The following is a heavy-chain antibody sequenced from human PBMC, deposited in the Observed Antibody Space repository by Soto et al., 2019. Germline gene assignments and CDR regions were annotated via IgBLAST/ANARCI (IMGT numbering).Heavy chain of an antibody. D-gene: IGHD6-13*01. CDR2: ISSSGSTI. J-gene: IGHJ5*02. Sequence: GGSLRLSCAPAGFPFSSHRMNLVGQAPGKGLEWVSYISSSGSTIYYADSVKGRFTISRDNAKNSLYLQMNSLRAEDTAVYYCASGYSSSWYVWFDPWGQGTLVNVSS. CDR3: ASGYSSSWYVWFDP. CDR1: GFPFSSHR. V-gene: IGHV3-48*03.